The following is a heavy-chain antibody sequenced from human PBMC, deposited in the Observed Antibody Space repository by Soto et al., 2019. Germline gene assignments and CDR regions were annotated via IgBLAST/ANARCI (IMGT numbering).Heavy chain of an antibody. J-gene: IGHJ4*02. D-gene: IGHD6-19*01. CDR3: TTDPEQWLARIFDY. CDR1: GFTFSNAW. V-gene: IGHV3-15*07. CDR2: IKSKTDGGTT. Sequence: GGSLRLSCAASGFTFSNAWMNWVRQAPGKGLEWVGRIKSKTDGGTTDYAAPVKGRFTISREDSKNTLYLQMNSLKTEDTAVYYCTTDPEQWLARIFDYWGQGTLVTVSS.